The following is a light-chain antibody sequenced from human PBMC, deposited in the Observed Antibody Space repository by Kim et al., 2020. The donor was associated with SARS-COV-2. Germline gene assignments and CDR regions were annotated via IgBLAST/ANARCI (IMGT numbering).Light chain of an antibody. Sequence: EIVLTQSPGTLSLSPGERTSLSCRASQSVFSNLAWYQQKPGQAPRLLIYGASSRATGIPDRFSGSGSGTDFTLTISRLEHEDFVVYYCQQYVGLPYTFGQGTKLEIK. CDR1: QSVFSN. J-gene: IGKJ2*01. CDR2: GAS. V-gene: IGKV3-20*01. CDR3: QQYVGLPYT.